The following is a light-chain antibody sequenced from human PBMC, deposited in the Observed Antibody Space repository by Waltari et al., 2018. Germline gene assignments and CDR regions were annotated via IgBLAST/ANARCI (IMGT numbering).Light chain of an antibody. V-gene: IGKV3-20*01. CDR2: DTS. CDR1: QAVSRF. Sequence: EIVLTQSPGPLSLSPGERATLSCRASQAVSRFLAWYQQKPGQAPRLLLYDTSTRATGIPDRFSGSGSGTDFSLTISRLEPEDFAVYYCQKYGSLPATFGQGTKVEIK. J-gene: IGKJ1*01. CDR3: QKYGSLPAT.